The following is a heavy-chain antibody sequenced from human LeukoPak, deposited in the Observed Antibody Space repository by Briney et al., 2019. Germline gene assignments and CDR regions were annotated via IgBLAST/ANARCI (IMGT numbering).Heavy chain of an antibody. Sequence: GGSLRLSCAASGFTFSSYGMHWVRQAPGKGLEWVAVISYDGSNKYYADSVKGRFTISRDNSKNTLYLQMNSLRAEDTAVYYCAKAGLAAVTSPDYWGQGTLVTVSS. J-gene: IGHJ4*02. CDR2: ISYDGSNK. D-gene: IGHD4-17*01. V-gene: IGHV3-30*18. CDR3: AKAGLAAVTSPDY. CDR1: GFTFSSYG.